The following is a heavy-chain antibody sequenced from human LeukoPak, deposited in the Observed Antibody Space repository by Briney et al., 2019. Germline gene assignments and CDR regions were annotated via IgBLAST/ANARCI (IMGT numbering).Heavy chain of an antibody. J-gene: IGHJ5*02. CDR3: ARISGSYYADWFDP. D-gene: IGHD1-26*01. CDR2: ISTYNGNT. V-gene: IGHV1-18*01. Sequence: ASAKVSCKASGYTFSSYGITWVRQAPGQGLEWMGWISTYNGNTNYAQKLQGRVTMTTDTSTSTAYMELRSLRSDDTAVYYCARISGSYYADWFDPWGQGTLVTVSS. CDR1: GYTFSSYG.